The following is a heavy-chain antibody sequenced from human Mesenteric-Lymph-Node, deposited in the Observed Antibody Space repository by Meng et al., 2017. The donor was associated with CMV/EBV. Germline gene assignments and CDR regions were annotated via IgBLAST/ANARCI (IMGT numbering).Heavy chain of an antibody. Sequence: ASVKVSCKASGYTFTDYFIHWVRQAPGQGLEWMGWISAYSGHTNYAQNLQGRVTMTTDTSTNIAHMELRSLTSDDTAVYYCARDMEGEGILWPRFDPWGQGTLVTVSS. D-gene: IGHD3-10*01. V-gene: IGHV1-18*04. J-gene: IGHJ5*02. CDR1: GYTFTDYF. CDR3: ARDMEGEGILWPRFDP. CDR2: ISAYSGHT.